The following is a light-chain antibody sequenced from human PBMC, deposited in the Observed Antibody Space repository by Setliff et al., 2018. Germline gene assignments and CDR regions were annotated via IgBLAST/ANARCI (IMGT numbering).Light chain of an antibody. CDR2: DVS. Sequence: ALAQPRSVSGSPGQSVTISCTGTSSDVGDYNYVSWYQQHPGKAPKLMIYDVSKRPSGVPDRFSGSKSGNTASLTTSGLQAEDEADYYCCSYAGSYTYYVFGTGTKVTVL. CDR1: SSDVGDYNY. V-gene: IGLV2-11*01. CDR3: CSYAGSYTYYV. J-gene: IGLJ1*01.